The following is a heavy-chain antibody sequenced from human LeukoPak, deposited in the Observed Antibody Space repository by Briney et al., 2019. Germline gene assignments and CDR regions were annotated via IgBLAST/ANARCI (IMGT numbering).Heavy chain of an antibody. CDR3: ARGRLQADPFDF. Sequence: SSETLSLTCAFYGGSFSGYYWRRIRQPPGEGREWVGSINHSGSTNYNPSLKSRVTRSVDTAENQFSLKLSSVTAARTAVYYCARGRLQADPFDFWGQGTLVTVSS. CDR1: GGSFSGYY. V-gene: IGHV4-34*01. D-gene: IGHD2-15*01. CDR2: INHSGST. J-gene: IGHJ4*02.